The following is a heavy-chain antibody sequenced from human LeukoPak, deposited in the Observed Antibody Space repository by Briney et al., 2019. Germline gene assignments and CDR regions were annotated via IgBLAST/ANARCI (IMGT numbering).Heavy chain of an antibody. CDR2: IYYSGST. V-gene: IGHV4-39*01. Sequence: SETLSLTCTVSGGSISSSSYYWGWIRQPPGKGLEWIGSIYYSGSTYYNPSLKSRVTISVDTSKNQFSLKLSSVTAADTAVYYCARVPAGSSDLFDDWGQGTLVTVSS. D-gene: IGHD6-6*01. J-gene: IGHJ4*02. CDR1: GGSISSSSYY. CDR3: ARVPAGSSDLFDD.